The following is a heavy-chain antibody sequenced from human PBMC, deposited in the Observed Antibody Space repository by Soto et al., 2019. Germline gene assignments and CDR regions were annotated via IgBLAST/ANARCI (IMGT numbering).Heavy chain of an antibody. CDR2: INDNGDLR. CDR3: AKAFGDWYPFEK. D-gene: IGHD2-21*02. Sequence: GGSLRLSCVASGFTFGSYAMSWVRRAPGKGLEWVSTINDNGDLRYYADSVRGRFTISRDNSKNTLYLQLNNLRAEDTARYHCAKAFGDWYPFEKWGLGALVTVSS. CDR1: GFTFGSYA. J-gene: IGHJ4*02. V-gene: IGHV3-23*01.